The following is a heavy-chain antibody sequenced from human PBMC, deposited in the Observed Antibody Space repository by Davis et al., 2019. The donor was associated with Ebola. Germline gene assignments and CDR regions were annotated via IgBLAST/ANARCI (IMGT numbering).Heavy chain of an antibody. J-gene: IGHJ5*02. D-gene: IGHD4-23*01. Sequence: PGGSLRLSCAASGFTFSEYWMSWVRQTPGKGLEWLADIRQDGNDIFYVDSVKGRFSISRDNAKNSLYLQMNSLRAEDTAVYYCARGGGWYDHWGQGTLVTVSS. CDR2: IRQDGNDI. V-gene: IGHV3-7*01. CDR1: GFTFSEYW. CDR3: ARGGGWYDH.